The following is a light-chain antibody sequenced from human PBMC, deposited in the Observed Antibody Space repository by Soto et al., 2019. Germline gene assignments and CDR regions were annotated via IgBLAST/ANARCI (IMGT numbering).Light chain of an antibody. Sequence: EIVLTQSPGTLSLSPGERATLSCRASQNISSSYLAWYQQKPGQAPRLLIYGASSRATGIPDRFSGSGSGTDCTLTISRLEPEDFAVYYCQQYGSSPWTFGQGTKVDIK. J-gene: IGKJ1*01. CDR1: QNISSSY. V-gene: IGKV3-20*01. CDR2: GAS. CDR3: QQYGSSPWT.